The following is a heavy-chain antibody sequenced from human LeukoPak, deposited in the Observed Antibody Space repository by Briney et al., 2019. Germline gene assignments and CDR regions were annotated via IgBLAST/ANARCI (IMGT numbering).Heavy chain of an antibody. D-gene: IGHD3-22*01. CDR2: INPSGGST. CDR3: ARDREGYYGSPPYDY. V-gene: IGHV1-46*01. Sequence: ASVKVSCKASGYTFTSYYMHWVRQAPGQGLEWMGLINPSGGSTSYAQKFQGRVTMTRDTSMSTVYMELSSLRSEDTAVYYCARDREGYYGSPPYDYWGQGTLVTVSS. CDR1: GYTFTSYY. J-gene: IGHJ4*02.